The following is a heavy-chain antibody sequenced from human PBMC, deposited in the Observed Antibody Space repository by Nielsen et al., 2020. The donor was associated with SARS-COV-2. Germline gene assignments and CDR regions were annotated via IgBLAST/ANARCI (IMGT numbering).Heavy chain of an antibody. Sequence: GESLKISCKGSGYSFTSYWIGWVRQMPGKGLEWMGRIDPSDSYTNYSQSFQGHVTISADKSISTAYLQWSSLKASDTAMYYCARIGFFDDFDYWGQGTLVTVSS. CDR3: ARIGFFDDFDY. V-gene: IGHV5-10-1*01. CDR1: GYSFTSYW. CDR2: IDPSDSYT. D-gene: IGHD2-21*01. J-gene: IGHJ4*02.